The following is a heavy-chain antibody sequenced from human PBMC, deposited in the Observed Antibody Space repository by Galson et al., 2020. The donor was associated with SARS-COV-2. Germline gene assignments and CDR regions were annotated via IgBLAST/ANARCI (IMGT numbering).Heavy chain of an antibody. CDR1: GGSFSGYF. J-gene: IGHJ4*02. CDR3: ARGLDGTGRFNGWDY. D-gene: IGHD2-8*02. Sequence: SETLSLTCAVYGGSFSGYFWSWIRQPPGKGLEWLGEVNHSGSTNYNPSLKSRVTISVDTSKNQFSLKLSSVTAADTAVYYCARGLDGTGRFNGWDYWGQGTLVTVSS. CDR2: VNHSGST. V-gene: IGHV4-34*01.